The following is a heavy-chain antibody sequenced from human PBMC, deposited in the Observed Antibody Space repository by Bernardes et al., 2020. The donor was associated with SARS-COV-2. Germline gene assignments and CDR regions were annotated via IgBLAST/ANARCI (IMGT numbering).Heavy chain of an antibody. CDR2: ISGSGGST. Sequence: GGSLRLSCAGSGFIFSRTAMTWVRQAPGKGLEWVSGISGSGGSTYYADSVKGRFTISRDNSNNTLYLEMNSLKAEDTAIYFCAKCIQGSYAMDVWGQGTTVTGSS. D-gene: IGHD5-18*01. CDR3: AKCIQGSYAMDV. CDR1: GFIFSRTA. V-gene: IGHV3-23*01. J-gene: IGHJ6*02.